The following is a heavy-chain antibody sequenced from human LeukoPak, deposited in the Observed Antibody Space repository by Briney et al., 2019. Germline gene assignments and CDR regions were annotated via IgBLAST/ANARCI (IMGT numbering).Heavy chain of an antibody. Sequence: SETLSLTCTVSGGSISSYYWSWIRQPPGKGLEWIGYIYYSGSTNYNPSLKSRVTISVDMSKNQYSLKLSSVTAADTAVYYCARATTGTTNWFDPWGQGTLVTVSS. D-gene: IGHD1-1*01. CDR1: GGSISSYY. V-gene: IGHV4-59*01. CDR2: IYYSGST. CDR3: ARATTGTTNWFDP. J-gene: IGHJ5*02.